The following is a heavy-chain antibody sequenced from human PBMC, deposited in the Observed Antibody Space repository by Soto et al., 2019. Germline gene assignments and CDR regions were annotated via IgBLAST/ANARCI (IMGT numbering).Heavy chain of an antibody. CDR1: GFTFSSYA. Sequence: GGSLRLSCAASGFTFSSYAMSWVRQAPGKGLEWVSAISGSGGSTYYADSVKGRFTISRDNSKNTLYLQMNSLRAEDTAVYYCAKDALGYCISTSCLGPDYWGPGTLVTVSS. CDR3: AKDALGYCISTSCLGPDY. V-gene: IGHV3-23*01. CDR2: ISGSGGST. J-gene: IGHJ4*02. D-gene: IGHD2-2*01.